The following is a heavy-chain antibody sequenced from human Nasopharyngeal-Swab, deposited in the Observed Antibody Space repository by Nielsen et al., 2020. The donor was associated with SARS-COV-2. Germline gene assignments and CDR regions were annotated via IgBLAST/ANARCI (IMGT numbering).Heavy chain of an antibody. CDR1: GYTFTSYG. Sequence: ASVKVSCKASGYTFTSYGISWVRQAPGQGLEWMGWISAYNGNTNYAQKLQGRVTMTTDTSTSTAYTELRSLRSDDTAVYYCARVGIAAAGSGLVRGDYWGQGTLVTVSS. D-gene: IGHD6-13*01. J-gene: IGHJ4*02. V-gene: IGHV1-18*01. CDR2: ISAYNGNT. CDR3: ARVGIAAAGSGLVRGDY.